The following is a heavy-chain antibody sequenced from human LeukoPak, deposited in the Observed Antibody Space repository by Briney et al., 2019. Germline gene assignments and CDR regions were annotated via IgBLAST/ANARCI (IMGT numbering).Heavy chain of an antibody. J-gene: IGHJ5*02. CDR2: ISGTGGST. CDR1: GFTFNSYA. V-gene: IGHV3-23*01. Sequence: GGSLRLSCTASGFTFNSYAMSWVRQAPGKGLEWVSAISGTGGSTYYADSVKGRFTISRDNSKNTLYLQMNSLRTEDTAVYYCAKDVVVVPAAKGVSNWFDPWGQGTLVTVSS. CDR3: AKDVVVVPAAKGVSNWFDP. D-gene: IGHD2-2*01.